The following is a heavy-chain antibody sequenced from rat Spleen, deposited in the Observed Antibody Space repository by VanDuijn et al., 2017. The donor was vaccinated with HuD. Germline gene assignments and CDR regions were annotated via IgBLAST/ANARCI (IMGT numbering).Heavy chain of an antibody. CDR2: ISYDGSST. Sequence: EVQLVESDGGLVQPGRSLKLSCAASGFTFSDYYMAWVRQAPTKGLEWVATISYDGSSTSYRDSVKGRFTISRDNAKSTLYLQMDSLRSEDTATYYCARGAIAATPYFDYWGQGVMVTVSS. V-gene: IGHV5-29*01. CDR3: ARGAIAATPYFDY. D-gene: IGHD1-2*01. J-gene: IGHJ2*01. CDR1: GFTFSDYY.